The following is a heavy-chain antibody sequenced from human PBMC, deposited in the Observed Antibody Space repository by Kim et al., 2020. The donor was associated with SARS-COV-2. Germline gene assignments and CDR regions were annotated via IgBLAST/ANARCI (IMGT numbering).Heavy chain of an antibody. CDR3: ASRGGRGWSTALPYYYYYGMDV. CDR1: GYTFTSYD. V-gene: IGHV1-8*01. D-gene: IGHD3-10*01. Sequence: ASVKVSCKASGYTFTSYDINWVRQATGQGLEWMGWMNPNSGNTGYAQKFQGRVTMTRNTSISTAYMELSSLRSEDTAVYYCASRGGRGWSTALPYYYYYGMDVWGQGTTVTVSS. CDR2: MNPNSGNT. J-gene: IGHJ6*02.